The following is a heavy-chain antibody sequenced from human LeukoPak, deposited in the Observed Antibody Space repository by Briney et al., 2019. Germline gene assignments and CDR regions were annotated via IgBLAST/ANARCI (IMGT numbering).Heavy chain of an antibody. CDR1: GFTFRDYS. CDR3: VKERDRGTDVADDFDF. D-gene: IGHD6-19*01. CDR2: IARDDYT. V-gene: IGHV3-23*01. Sequence: GRSLRLSCVASGFTFRDYSMAWVRQVPGGGLGWVSSIARDDYTVYPDPLKGRFTISRDNSRNTLYLQMNTLRAEDTAVYYCVKERDRGTDVADDFDFWGQGTLVTVSS. J-gene: IGHJ4*02.